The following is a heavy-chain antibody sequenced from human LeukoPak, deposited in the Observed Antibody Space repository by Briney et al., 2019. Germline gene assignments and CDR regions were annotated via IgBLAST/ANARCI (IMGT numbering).Heavy chain of an antibody. D-gene: IGHD3-22*01. Sequence: SETLSLTCTVSGGSISSGGYSWSWIRQHPGKGLEYIGNIYYSGSTYYNPSLKSRVTISVDTSKNQLSLKLSSVTAADTAVYYCARAGGHYDSSGYYYWFDPWGQGTLVTVSS. V-gene: IGHV4-31*03. CDR3: ARAGGHYDSSGYYYWFDP. J-gene: IGHJ5*02. CDR1: GGSISSGGYS. CDR2: IYYSGST.